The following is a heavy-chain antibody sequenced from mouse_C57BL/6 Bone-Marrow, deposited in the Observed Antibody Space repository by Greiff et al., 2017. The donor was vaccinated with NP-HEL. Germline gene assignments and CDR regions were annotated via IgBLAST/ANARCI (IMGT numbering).Heavy chain of an antibody. D-gene: IGHD4-1*01. CDR3: ARAILGGFMDY. CDR1: GYTFTSYW. Sequence: QVQLQQPGAELVRPGTSVKLSCKASGYTFTSYWMHWVKQRPGQGLEWIGVIDPSDSYTNYNQKFKGKATLTVDTSSSTAYMQLSSLTSEDSAVYYCARAILGGFMDYWGQGTSVTVSS. V-gene: IGHV1-59*01. J-gene: IGHJ4*01. CDR2: IDPSDSYT.